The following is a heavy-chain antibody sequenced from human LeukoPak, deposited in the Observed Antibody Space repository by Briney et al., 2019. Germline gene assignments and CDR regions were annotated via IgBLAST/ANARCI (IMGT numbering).Heavy chain of an antibody. Sequence: GGSLRLSCAASGFTFSSYAMSWVRQAPGKGLEWVSAISGSGGSTYYADSVKGRFTISRDNAKNSLYLQMNSLRAEDMALYYCAKGCNVEMATIADDAFDIWGQGTMVTVSS. CDR2: ISGSGGST. D-gene: IGHD5-24*01. CDR3: AKGCNVEMATIADDAFDI. J-gene: IGHJ3*02. V-gene: IGHV3-23*01. CDR1: GFTFSSYA.